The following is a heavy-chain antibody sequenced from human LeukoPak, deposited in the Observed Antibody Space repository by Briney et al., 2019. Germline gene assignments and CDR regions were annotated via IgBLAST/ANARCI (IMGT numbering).Heavy chain of an antibody. Sequence: GGSLRLSCAASGFTFSDYYMSWIRQAPGKGLEWVSYISSSGSTIYYADSVKGRFTISRDNTKNSLYLQMNSLRAEDTAVYYCAREKYYYGSGSSIFDYWGQGTLVTVSP. D-gene: IGHD3-10*01. CDR2: ISSSGSTI. V-gene: IGHV3-11*01. CDR1: GFTFSDYY. CDR3: AREKYYYGSGSSIFDY. J-gene: IGHJ4*02.